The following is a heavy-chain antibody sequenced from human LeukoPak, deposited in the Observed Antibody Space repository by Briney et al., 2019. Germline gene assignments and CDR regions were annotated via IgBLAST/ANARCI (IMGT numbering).Heavy chain of an antibody. D-gene: IGHD6-13*01. CDR1: GFTFSSYA. CDR3: ARDWWGSSWSQDFGIYYYYYGMDV. J-gene: IGHJ6*02. CDR2: ISYDGSNK. Sequence: GGSLRLSCAASGFTFSSYAMHWVRQAPGKGLEWVAVISYDGSNKYYADSVKGRFTISRDNSKNTLYLQMNSLRAEDTAVYYCARDWWGSSWSQDFGIYYYYYGMDVWGQGTTVTVSS. V-gene: IGHV3-30*04.